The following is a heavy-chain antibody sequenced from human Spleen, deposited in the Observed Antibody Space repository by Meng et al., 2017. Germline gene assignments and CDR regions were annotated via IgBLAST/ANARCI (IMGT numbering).Heavy chain of an antibody. CDR2: IFSSGST. J-gene: IGHJ5*02. CDR3: ARVGDGHNYWEYNWFDP. V-gene: IGHV4-4*07. CDR1: GGFITGYY. Sequence: QVQLQEAGPGLVKPSETLSLTCTVSGGFITGYYWTWIRQPAGKGLEWVGRIFSSGSTTYSPSLKSRVTMSVDTSKNQFSLSLRSVTAADTAVYYCARVGDGHNYWEYNWFDPWGQGILVTVSS. D-gene: IGHD5-24*01.